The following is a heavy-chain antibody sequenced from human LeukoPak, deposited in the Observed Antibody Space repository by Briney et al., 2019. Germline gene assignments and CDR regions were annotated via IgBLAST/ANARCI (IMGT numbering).Heavy chain of an antibody. V-gene: IGHV3-53*01. D-gene: IGHD1-26*01. CDR1: GFTVSSNY. CDR2: IYSGGST. Sequence: PGGSLRLSCAASGFTVSSNYMSWVRQAPGKGLEWVSVIYSGGSTYYADSVKGRFTISRDNSKNTLYLQMNSLRAEDTAVYYCARDGAIVGATGDDAFDIWGQGTMVTVSS. J-gene: IGHJ3*02. CDR3: ARDGAIVGATGDDAFDI.